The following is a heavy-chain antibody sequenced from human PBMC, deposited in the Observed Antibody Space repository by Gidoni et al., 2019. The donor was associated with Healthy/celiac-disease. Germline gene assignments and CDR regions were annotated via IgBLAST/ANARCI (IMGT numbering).Heavy chain of an antibody. CDR1: GYTFTSYG. CDR3: ARVRVYDFWSGYYNGYYYYYGMDV. CDR2: ISAYNGNT. Sequence: QVQLVQSGAEVKKPGASVKVSCKASGYTFTSYGISWVRQAPGQGLEWMGWISAYNGNTNYAQKLQGRVTMTTDTSTSTAYMELRSLRSDDTAVYYCARVRVYDFWSGYYNGYYYYYGMDVWGQGTTVTVSS. J-gene: IGHJ6*02. V-gene: IGHV1-18*04. D-gene: IGHD3-3*01.